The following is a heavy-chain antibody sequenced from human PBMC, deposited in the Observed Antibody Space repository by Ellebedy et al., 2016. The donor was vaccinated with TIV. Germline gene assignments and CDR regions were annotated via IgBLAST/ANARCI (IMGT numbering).Heavy chain of an antibody. CDR1: GFTFSSYS. CDR3: ARETTGKDY. V-gene: IGHV3-48*02. Sequence: GESLKISXAASGFTFSSYSMNWVRQAPGKGLEWVSYISSSSSTIYYADSVKGRFTISRDNAKNSLYLQMNSLRDEDTAVYYCARETTGKDYWGQGSLVTVSS. J-gene: IGHJ4*02. CDR2: ISSSSSTI. D-gene: IGHD1-1*01.